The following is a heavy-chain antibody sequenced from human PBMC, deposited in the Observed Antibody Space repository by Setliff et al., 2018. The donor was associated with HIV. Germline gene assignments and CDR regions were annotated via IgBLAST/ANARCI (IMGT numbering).Heavy chain of an antibody. J-gene: IGHJ5*02. V-gene: IGHV4-30-4*08. CDR2: IYYSGST. CDR1: GDSIDSGNYY. Sequence: SETLSLTCTVSGDSIDSGNYYWSWIRQHPGKGLEWIGYIYYSGSTYYNPSLRSRVTISVDRSKNLFSLKLTSVTAADTAVYYCAKGPVSGVDLWGQGTLVTVSS. CDR3: AKGPVSGVDL. D-gene: IGHD2-15*01.